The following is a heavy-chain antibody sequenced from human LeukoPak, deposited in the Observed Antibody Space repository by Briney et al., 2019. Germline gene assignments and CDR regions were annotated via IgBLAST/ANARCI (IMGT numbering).Heavy chain of an antibody. CDR3: ARWDYGDYVGFDI. V-gene: IGHV4-61*01. J-gene: IGHJ3*02. CDR1: GGSVSSGNYY. CDR2: VHYSGST. Sequence: SKTLSLTCTVSGGSVSSGNYYWSWIRQPPGKGLEWIAYVHYSGSTDNSPSLRSRVTISVDTSKNQVSLKLSSVTAADTAVYYCARWDYGDYVGFDIWGQGTMVTVSS. D-gene: IGHD4-17*01.